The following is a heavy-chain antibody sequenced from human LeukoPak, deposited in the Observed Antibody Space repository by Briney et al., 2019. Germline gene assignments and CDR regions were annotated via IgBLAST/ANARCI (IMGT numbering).Heavy chain of an antibody. J-gene: IGHJ6*03. CDR2: MNPNSGNK. CDR1: GYSFTNFD. V-gene: IGHV1-8*01. D-gene: IGHD6-19*01. CDR3: ARGPQWRGDYYYMDV. Sequence: ASVKVSCKASGYSFTNFDIDWVRQATGQGLEWMGWMNPNSGNKGYAQKFQGRVTMTMNTSITTAYMELSSLRSEDTAVYYCARGPQWRGDYYYMDVWGRGTTVTVSS.